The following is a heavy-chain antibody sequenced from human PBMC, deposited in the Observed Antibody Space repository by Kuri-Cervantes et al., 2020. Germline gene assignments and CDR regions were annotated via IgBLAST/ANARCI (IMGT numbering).Heavy chain of an antibody. Sequence: GGSLRLSCAASGFTFSDYYMSWIRQAPGKGLEWVSYISSSGSTIYYADSVKGRFTISRDNAKNSLYLQMNSLRVEDTAVYYCARGLGTYYYDTRGPLWGQGTLVTVSS. V-gene: IGHV3-11*04. D-gene: IGHD3-22*01. CDR1: GFTFSDYY. J-gene: IGHJ4*02. CDR2: ISSSGSTI. CDR3: ARGLGTYYYDTRGPL.